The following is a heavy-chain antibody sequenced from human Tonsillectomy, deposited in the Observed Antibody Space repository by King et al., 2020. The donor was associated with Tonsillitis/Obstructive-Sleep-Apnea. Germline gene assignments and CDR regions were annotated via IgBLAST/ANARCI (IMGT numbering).Heavy chain of an antibody. D-gene: IGHD3-3*01. Sequence: VLLQQWGAGLLKPSETLSLTCAVYGGSFSGYYWSWIRQPPGKGLEWIGEINHSGSTNYNPSLKSRVTISVDTSKNQFSLKLSSVTAADTAVYYCARRIFGVVIMGDGIDYWGQGTLVTVSS. CDR2: INHSGST. J-gene: IGHJ4*02. V-gene: IGHV4-34*01. CDR1: GGSFSGYY. CDR3: ARRIFGVVIMGDGIDY.